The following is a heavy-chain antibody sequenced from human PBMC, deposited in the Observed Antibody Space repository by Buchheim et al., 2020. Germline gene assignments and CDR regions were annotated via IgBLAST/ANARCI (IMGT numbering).Heavy chain of an antibody. CDR3: ARTKTGTTLSRWFDP. J-gene: IGHJ5*02. CDR2: IYTSGST. D-gene: IGHD1-1*01. CDR1: GGSISSGSYY. Sequence: QVQLQESGPGLVKPSQTLSLTCTVSGGSISSGSYYWSWIRQPAGKGLEWIGRIYTSGSTNYNPSLKSRVTISVDTSKNQFSLKLSSVTAADTAVYYCARTKTGTTLSRWFDPWGQGTL. V-gene: IGHV4-61*02.